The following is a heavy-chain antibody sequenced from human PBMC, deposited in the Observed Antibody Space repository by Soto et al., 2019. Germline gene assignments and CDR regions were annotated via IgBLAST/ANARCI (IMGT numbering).Heavy chain of an antibody. CDR1: GFTFSSYG. V-gene: IGHV3-30*18. J-gene: IGHJ4*02. D-gene: IGHD3-10*01. CDR3: AKDRELLWFGEDDIWGSYYFDY. Sequence: QVQLVESGGGVVQPGRSLRLSCAASGFTFSSYGMHWVRQAPGKGLEWVAVISYDGSNKYYADSVKGRFTISRDNSKNTLYLQMNSLRAEDTAVYYCAKDRELLWFGEDDIWGSYYFDYWGQGTLVTVSS. CDR2: ISYDGSNK.